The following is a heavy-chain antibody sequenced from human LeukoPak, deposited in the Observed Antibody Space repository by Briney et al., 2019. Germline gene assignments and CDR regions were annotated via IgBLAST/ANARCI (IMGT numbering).Heavy chain of an antibody. CDR2: VSSGFHA. Sequence: RPGGSLRLSCTASGFTLGSHDMPWVRQIPGQGLEWVAAVSSGFHAFFADSVQGRFTVSREDARNSLYLQMNSLRAGDTAVYYCVREARGYHYTYFDYWGQGTLVTVS. J-gene: IGHJ4*02. CDR1: GFTLGSHD. D-gene: IGHD5-18*01. CDR3: VREARGYHYTYFDY. V-gene: IGHV3-13*01.